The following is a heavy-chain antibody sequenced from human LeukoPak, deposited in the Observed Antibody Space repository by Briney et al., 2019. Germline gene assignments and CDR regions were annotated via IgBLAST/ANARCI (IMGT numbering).Heavy chain of an antibody. J-gene: IGHJ4*02. CDR3: ARVEFGELPGLDY. D-gene: IGHD3-10*01. CDR2: MNPNSGNT. V-gene: IGHV1-8*02. CDR1: GYTFTGYY. Sequence: GASVKVSCKASGYTFTGYYMHWVRQATGQGLEWMGWMNPNSGNTGYAQKFQGRVTMTRNTSISTAYMELSSLRSEDTAVYYCARVEFGELPGLDYWGQGTLVTVSS.